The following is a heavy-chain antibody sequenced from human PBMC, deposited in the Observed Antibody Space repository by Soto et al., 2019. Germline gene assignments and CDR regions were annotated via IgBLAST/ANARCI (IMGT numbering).Heavy chain of an antibody. D-gene: IGHD6-6*01. CDR2: INHSGST. CDR1: GGSFSGYY. CDR3: ARGEAARSPCYFDY. Sequence: SETLSLTCAVYGGSFSGYYWSWIRQPPGKGLEWIGEINHSGSTNYNPSLKSRVTISVDTSKNQFSLKLSSVTAADTAVYYCARGEAARSPCYFDYWGQGTLVTVS. V-gene: IGHV4-34*01. J-gene: IGHJ4*02.